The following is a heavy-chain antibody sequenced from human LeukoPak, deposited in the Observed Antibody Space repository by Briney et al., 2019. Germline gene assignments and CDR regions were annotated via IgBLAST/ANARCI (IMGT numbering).Heavy chain of an antibody. Sequence: GASVKVSCKASGYTFTSYYMHWVRQAPGQGLEWMGWINPNSGGTNYAQKFQGRVTMTRDTSISTAYMELSRLRSDDTAVYYCARSVATAMGYYFDYWGQGTLVTVSS. D-gene: IGHD5-18*01. CDR2: INPNSGGT. CDR3: ARSVATAMGYYFDY. V-gene: IGHV1-2*02. J-gene: IGHJ4*02. CDR1: GYTFTSYY.